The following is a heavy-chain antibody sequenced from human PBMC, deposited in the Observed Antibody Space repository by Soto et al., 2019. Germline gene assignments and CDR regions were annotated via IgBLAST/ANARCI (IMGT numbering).Heavy chain of an antibody. J-gene: IGHJ6*02. D-gene: IGHD2-2*01. CDR2: INPQTGGT. CDR1: GYTFTGYY. CDR3: AIVLFQLTPGGMDV. V-gene: IGHV1-2*02. Sequence: SVQVSCKASGYTFTGYYIHWVREAPGQGLEWMGWINPQTGGTSYAQKFQGRVTLSRDTSINTAYLELTRVRFDDAAVYFCAIVLFQLTPGGMDVSGPAITLSLS.